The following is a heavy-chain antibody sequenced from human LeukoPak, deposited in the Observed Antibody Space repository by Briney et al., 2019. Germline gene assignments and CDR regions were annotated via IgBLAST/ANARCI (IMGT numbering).Heavy chain of an antibody. Sequence: GGSLRLSCAASGFXFSSFSITWVRQAPGKGLEWASVISGSGGATYYADSVKGRFTISRDSSKNTLYLQMNSLRAEDTAVYYCARAALVRGVDYFDSWGQGTLVTVSS. CDR1: GFXFSSFS. D-gene: IGHD3-10*01. J-gene: IGHJ4*02. V-gene: IGHV3-23*01. CDR3: ARAALVRGVDYFDS. CDR2: ISGSGGAT.